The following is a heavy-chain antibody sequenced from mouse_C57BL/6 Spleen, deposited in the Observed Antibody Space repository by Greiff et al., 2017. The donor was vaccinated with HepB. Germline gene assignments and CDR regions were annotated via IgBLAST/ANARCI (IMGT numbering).Heavy chain of an antibody. V-gene: IGHV14-3*01. CDR3: ARSGLWATVVDWYFDV. J-gene: IGHJ1*03. CDR2: IDPANGNN. CDR1: GSNIKNTY. D-gene: IGHD1-1*01. Sequence: EVQLQQSVAELVRPGASVKLSCTASGSNIKNTYMHWVKQRPEKGLEWIGRIDPANGNNKYAPKFQGKATITADTSSNTAYLQLSSLTSEDTAIYYWARSGLWATVVDWYFDVWGTGTTVTVSS.